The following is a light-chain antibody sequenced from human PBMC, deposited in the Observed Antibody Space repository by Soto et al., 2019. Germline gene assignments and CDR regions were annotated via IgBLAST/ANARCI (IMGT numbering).Light chain of an antibody. J-gene: IGLJ2*01. CDR1: SSDVGTSKY. CDR3: SSSAGTKNMV. V-gene: IGLV2-8*01. Sequence: QSALTQPPSASGSPGQSVTISCTGTSSDVGTSKYVSWYRQHPGKAPKLLIYEVNKRPSGVHDRFSGSKSGSTASLTVSGFQAEDEADYYCSSSAGTKNMVFGGGTKVTVL. CDR2: EVN.